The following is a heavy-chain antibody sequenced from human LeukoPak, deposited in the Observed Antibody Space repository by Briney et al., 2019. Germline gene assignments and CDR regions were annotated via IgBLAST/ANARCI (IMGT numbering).Heavy chain of an antibody. D-gene: IGHD2-15*01. CDR2: ISGSGGST. Sequence: GGSLRLSCAASGFTFSSYAMSWVRQAPGKGLEWVSSISGSGGSTYYADSVKGRFTISRDNSKNTLYLQMNSLRAEDTAVYHCARDRYCSGGSCYGWFDPWGQGTLVTVSS. CDR1: GFTFSSYA. CDR3: ARDRYCSGGSCYGWFDP. V-gene: IGHV3-23*01. J-gene: IGHJ5*02.